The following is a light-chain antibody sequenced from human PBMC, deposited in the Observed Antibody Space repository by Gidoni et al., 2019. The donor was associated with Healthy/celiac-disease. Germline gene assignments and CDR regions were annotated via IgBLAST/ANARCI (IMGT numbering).Light chain of an antibody. CDR2: EVS. CDR1: SSDVGSYNL. V-gene: IGLV2-23*02. Sequence: QSALTQPASLSGSPGQSITISCTGTSSDVGSYNLVSWYQQHPGKAPKLMIYEVSKRPSGVCNRFSGSKSGNTASLTISGLQAEDEADYYCCSYAGSSTLGVFGGGTKLTVL. CDR3: CSYAGSSTLGV. J-gene: IGLJ3*02.